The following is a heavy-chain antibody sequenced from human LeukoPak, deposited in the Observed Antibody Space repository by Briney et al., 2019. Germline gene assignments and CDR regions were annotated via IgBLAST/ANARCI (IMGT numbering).Heavy chain of an antibody. CDR1: GFTFSSYG. V-gene: IGHV3-23*01. Sequence: GSLRLSCAASGFTFSSYGMHWVRQAPGEGLEWVSAISGSGGSTYYADSVKGRFTISRDNSKNTLYLQMNSLRAEDTAVYYCAAMDRWWGDYWGQGTLVTVSS. CDR3: AAMDRWWGDY. J-gene: IGHJ4*02. CDR2: ISGSGGST. D-gene: IGHD5-18*01.